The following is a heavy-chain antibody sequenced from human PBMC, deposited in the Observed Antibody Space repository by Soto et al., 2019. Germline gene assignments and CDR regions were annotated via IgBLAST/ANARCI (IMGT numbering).Heavy chain of an antibody. CDR1: GDTFTDYY. CDR3: VRATKTGTTNFDY. CDR2: VNPSGGHT. V-gene: IGHV1-46*03. D-gene: IGHD1-1*01. Sequence: GGPGKGSLKATGDTFTDYYIHWVGQAPGQGLEWMGTVNPSGGHTTYAQHFLGRVTMTRDTSTSTLYMELTSLKIEDTAVYYCVRATKTGTTNFDYWGQGTLVTVSS. J-gene: IGHJ4*02.